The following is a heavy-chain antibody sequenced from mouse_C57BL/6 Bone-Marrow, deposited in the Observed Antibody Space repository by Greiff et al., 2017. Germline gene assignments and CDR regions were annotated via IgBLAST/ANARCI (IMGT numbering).Heavy chain of an antibody. J-gene: IGHJ3*01. Sequence: QVQLKQSGAELARPGASVKMSCKASGYTFTSYTMHWVKQRPGQGLEWIGYINPSSGYTKYNQKFKDKATLTADKSSSTAYMQLSSLTSEDSAVYYCARWDYDYDAGGYWGQGTLVTVSA. D-gene: IGHD2-4*01. CDR1: GYTFTSYT. CDR3: ARWDYDYDAGGY. V-gene: IGHV1-4*01. CDR2: INPSSGYT.